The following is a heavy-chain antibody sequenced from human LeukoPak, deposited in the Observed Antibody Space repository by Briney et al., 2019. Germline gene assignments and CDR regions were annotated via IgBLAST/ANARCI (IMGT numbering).Heavy chain of an antibody. Sequence: SETLSLTCTVSGGSISSGGYYWSWIRQHPGKGLEWIGYIHYSGSTYYNPSLKSRVTISVDTSKNQFSLKLSSVTAADTAVYYCAREGGSSSKFDYWGQGTLVTVSS. V-gene: IGHV4-31*03. CDR3: AREGGSSSKFDY. D-gene: IGHD6-6*01. CDR2: IHYSGST. J-gene: IGHJ4*02. CDR1: GGSISSGGYY.